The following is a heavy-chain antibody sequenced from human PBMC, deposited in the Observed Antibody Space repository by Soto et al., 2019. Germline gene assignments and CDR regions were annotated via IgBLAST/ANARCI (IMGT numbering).Heavy chain of an antibody. CDR1: GYSFTSYW. J-gene: IGHJ4*02. CDR2: IYPGDSDT. CDR3: ARQGDSNNWYVGH. Sequence: PGESLKISCQGSGYSFTSYWISWVRQMPGKGLEWMGIIYPGDSDTRYSPSFQGQVTISADKSINTAYMQWSSLKASDTAMYYCARQGDSNNWYVGHWGQGTLVTVSS. D-gene: IGHD6-13*01. V-gene: IGHV5-51*01.